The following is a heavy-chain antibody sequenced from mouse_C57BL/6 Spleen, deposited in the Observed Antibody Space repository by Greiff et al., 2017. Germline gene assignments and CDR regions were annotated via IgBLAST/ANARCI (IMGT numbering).Heavy chain of an antibody. CDR2: ISYDGSN. Sequence: EVKVEESGPGLVKPSQSLSLTCSVTGYSITSGYYWNWIRQFPGNKLEWMGYISYDGSNNYNPSLKNRISITRDTSKNQFFLKLNSVTTEDTATYYCARGLLRYSYWYFDVWGTGTTVTVSS. V-gene: IGHV3-6*01. J-gene: IGHJ1*03. CDR1: GYSITSGYY. CDR3: ARGLLRYSYWYFDV. D-gene: IGHD1-1*01.